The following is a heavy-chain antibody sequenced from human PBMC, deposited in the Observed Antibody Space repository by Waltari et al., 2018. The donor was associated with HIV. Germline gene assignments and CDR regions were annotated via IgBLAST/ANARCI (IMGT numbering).Heavy chain of an antibody. J-gene: IGHJ5*02. CDR3: ARGEGSSSWFDP. D-gene: IGHD6-13*01. V-gene: IGHV4-59*01. Sequence: QVQLQESGPGLVKPSETLSLTCTVSGGSISSYYWRWIRQPPGKGLEWIGYIYYSGSTNYNPSLKSRVTISVDTSKNQFSLKLSSVTAADTAVYYCARGEGSSSWFDPWGQGTLVTVSS. CDR1: GGSISSYY. CDR2: IYYSGST.